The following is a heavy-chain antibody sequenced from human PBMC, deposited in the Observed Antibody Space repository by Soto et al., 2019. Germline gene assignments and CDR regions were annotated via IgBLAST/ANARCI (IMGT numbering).Heavy chain of an antibody. J-gene: IGHJ6*02. CDR1: GFTFSSYW. Sequence: EVQLVESGGGLVQPGGSLRISCAASGFTFSSYWMHWVRQAPGKGLVWVSRIKGDASSTNYADLVKGRFILSRDSAENTLYLQTNSLRAEATAVYYCARGLPGYYGADVWGQGTTVTVSS. D-gene: IGHD5-18*01. V-gene: IGHV3-74*01. CDR3: ARGLPGYYGADV. CDR2: IKGDASST.